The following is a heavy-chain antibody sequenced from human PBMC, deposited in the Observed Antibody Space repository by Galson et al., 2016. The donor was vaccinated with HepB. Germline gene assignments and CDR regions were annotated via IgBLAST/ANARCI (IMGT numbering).Heavy chain of an antibody. J-gene: IGHJ6*02. CDR2: MNPESGNT. V-gene: IGHV1-8*01. CDR3: ARATGYCSGGRCFYDGLDV. Sequence: SVKVSCKASGYTFTFFDINWVRQASGQGLEWMGWMNPESGNTGYGQNFQGRVTMTRDTSKNTAYMELSSLRSDDTAVYYCARATGYCSGGRCFYDGLDVWGQGTTVTVSS. CDR1: GYTFTFFD. D-gene: IGHD2-15*01.